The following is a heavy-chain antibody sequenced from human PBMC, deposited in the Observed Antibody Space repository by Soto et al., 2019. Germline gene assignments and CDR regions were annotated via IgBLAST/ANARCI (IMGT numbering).Heavy chain of an antibody. Sequence: GGSLRLSCAASGFTFSSYGMHWVRQAPGKGLEWVAVIWYDGSNKYYADSVKGRFTISRDNSKNTLYLQMNSLRAEDTAVYYCARGQRADYDILTGPAPYWGQGTLVTVSS. D-gene: IGHD3-9*01. CDR3: ARGQRADYDILTGPAPY. CDR2: IWYDGSNK. CDR1: GFTFSSYG. J-gene: IGHJ4*02. V-gene: IGHV3-33*01.